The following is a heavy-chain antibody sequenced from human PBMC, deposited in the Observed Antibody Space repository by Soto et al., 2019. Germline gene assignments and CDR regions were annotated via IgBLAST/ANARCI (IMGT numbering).Heavy chain of an antibody. D-gene: IGHD3-22*01. V-gene: IGHV3-23*01. Sequence: GSLRLSCVASGFTFSSCAMSWVRQAPGKGLEWVSAISGSGGSTYYADSVKGRFTISRDDSKNTLYLQMNSLRAEDTAVYYCAKDWKYYYDSSGFLYHWGQGTLVTVSS. J-gene: IGHJ1*01. CDR3: AKDWKYYYDSSGFLYH. CDR2: ISGSGGST. CDR1: GFTFSSCA.